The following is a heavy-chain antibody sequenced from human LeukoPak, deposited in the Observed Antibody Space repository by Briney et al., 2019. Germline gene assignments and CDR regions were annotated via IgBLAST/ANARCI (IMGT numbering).Heavy chain of an antibody. CDR3: ARGTSDTARRGFGY. D-gene: IGHD5-18*01. Sequence: ASVKVSRKASGGTFSSYAISWVRQAPGQGLEWMGGIIPIFGTANYAQKFQGRVTITADESTSTAYMELSSLRSEDTAVYYCARGTSDTARRGFGYWGQGTLVTVSS. J-gene: IGHJ4*02. CDR2: IIPIFGTA. V-gene: IGHV1-69*01. CDR1: GGTFSSYA.